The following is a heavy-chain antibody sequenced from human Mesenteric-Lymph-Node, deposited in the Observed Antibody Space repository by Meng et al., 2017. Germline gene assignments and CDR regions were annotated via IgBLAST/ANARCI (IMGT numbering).Heavy chain of an antibody. CDR1: GDSVSSNSAA. V-gene: IGHV6-1*01. D-gene: IGHD3-22*01. CDR3: ARDSSSSAYSPFDY. CDR2: TYYRSKWFN. J-gene: IGHJ4*02. Sequence: QLQLPQSGPGLVKPPQTLSLTCAISGDSVSSNSAAWNWIRQSPSRGLEWLGRTYYRSKWFNDYAVSVKSRITINPDTSKNQFSLQLNSVTPEDTAVYYCARDSSSSAYSPFDYWGQGTLVTVSS.